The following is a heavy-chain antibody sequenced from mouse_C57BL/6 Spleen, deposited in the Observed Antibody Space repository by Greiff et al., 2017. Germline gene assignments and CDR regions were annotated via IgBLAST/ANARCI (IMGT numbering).Heavy chain of an antibody. CDR1: GFTFSDYG. D-gene: IGHD1-1*01. CDR2: ISSGSSTI. J-gene: IGHJ2*01. V-gene: IGHV5-17*01. Sequence: DVKLVESGGGLVKPGGSLKLSCAASGFTFSDYGMHWVRQAPEKGLEWVAYISSGSSTIYYADTVKGRFTISRDNAKNTLFLQMTSLRSEDTAMYYCARQRGYGSSYVLYYFDYWGQGTTLTVSS. CDR3: ARQRGYGSSYVLYYFDY.